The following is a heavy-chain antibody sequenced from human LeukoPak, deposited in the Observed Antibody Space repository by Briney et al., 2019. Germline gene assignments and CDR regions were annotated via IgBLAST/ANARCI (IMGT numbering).Heavy chain of an antibody. Sequence: PGGSLRLSCAPSGFTFSIYSMNWVRQAPGKGLEWVSYISSSDSYIYYADSVKGRFTISRDNAKNSLYLQMNSLRAEDTAVYYCARELTFDYWGQGTLVTVSS. V-gene: IGHV3-21*01. CDR2: ISSSDSYI. CDR3: ARELTFDY. J-gene: IGHJ4*02. D-gene: IGHD2/OR15-2a*01. CDR1: GFTFSIYS.